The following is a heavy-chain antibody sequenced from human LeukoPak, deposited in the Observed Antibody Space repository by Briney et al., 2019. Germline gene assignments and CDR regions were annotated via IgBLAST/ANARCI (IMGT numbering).Heavy chain of an antibody. J-gene: IGHJ3*02. V-gene: IGHV1-2*02. CDR3: ARDKSMAAAGLNAFDI. CDR1: GYTFTGYY. CDR2: INPNSGGT. D-gene: IGHD6-13*01. Sequence: GASVKVSCKASGYTFTGYYMHWVRQAPGQGHEWMGWINPNSGGTNYAQKFQGRVTMTRDTSISTAYMELSRLRSDDTAVYYCARDKSMAAAGLNAFDIWGQGTMVTVSS.